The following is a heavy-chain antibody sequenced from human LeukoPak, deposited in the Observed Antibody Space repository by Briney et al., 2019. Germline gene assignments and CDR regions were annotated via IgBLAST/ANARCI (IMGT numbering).Heavy chain of an antibody. Sequence: GESLKISCTGSGYIFSDYWIGWVRQMPGKGLEWMGIIYPGDSDVRYSPSFQGQVTISADKSISTAYLQWSSLKASDTAMYYCARPRGRSSFDGFDIWGQGTMVTVSS. D-gene: IGHD6-6*01. CDR3: ARPRGRSSFDGFDI. CDR1: GYIFSDYW. J-gene: IGHJ3*02. CDR2: IYPGDSDV. V-gene: IGHV5-51*01.